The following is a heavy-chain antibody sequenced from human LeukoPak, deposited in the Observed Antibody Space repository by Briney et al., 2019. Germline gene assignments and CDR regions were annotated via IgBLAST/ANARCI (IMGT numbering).Heavy chain of an antibody. D-gene: IGHD3-22*01. V-gene: IGHV1-24*01. CDR3: ATLSSFGNSSGYFWFDP. Sequence: ASVKVSCKVSGYTLTELSMHWVRQAPGKGLEWMGGFDPEDGETIYAQKFQGRVTMTEDTSTDTAYMELSSLRSEDTTVYYCATLSSFGNSSGYFWFDPWGQGTLVTVSS. CDR1: GYTLTELS. CDR2: FDPEDGET. J-gene: IGHJ5*02.